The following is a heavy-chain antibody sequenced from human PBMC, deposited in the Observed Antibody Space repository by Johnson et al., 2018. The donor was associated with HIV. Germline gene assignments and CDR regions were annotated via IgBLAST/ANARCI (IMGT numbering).Heavy chain of an antibody. CDR1: GFTFDDYA. CDR2: ISGSGGDT. D-gene: IGHD3-16*01. CDR3: ASQVRGLRLGVDAFDI. Sequence: VQLVESGGGVVQPGRSLRLSCAASGFTFDDYAMHWVRQAPGKGLEWVSAISGSGGDTYYAESVKGRFTISRDNSKNTLYLQMNKLRAEDTAVYFCASQVRGLRLGVDAFDIWGQGTMVTVSS. J-gene: IGHJ3*02. V-gene: IGHV3-23*04.